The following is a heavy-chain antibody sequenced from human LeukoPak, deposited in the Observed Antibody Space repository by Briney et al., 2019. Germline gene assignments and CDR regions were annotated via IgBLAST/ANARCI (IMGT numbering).Heavy chain of an antibody. V-gene: IGHV3-23*01. J-gene: IGHJ5*02. D-gene: IGHD3-10*01. CDR1: GFTFSSYA. Sequence: PGGSLRLSCAASGFTFSSYAVSWVRQAPGKGLEWVSAISGSGGSTYYADSVKGRFTISRDNSKNTLYLQMNSLRAEDTAVYYCAKDRVGYYGSGSYYKRDNWFDPWGQGTLVTVSS. CDR3: AKDRVGYYGSGSYYKRDNWFDP. CDR2: ISGSGGST.